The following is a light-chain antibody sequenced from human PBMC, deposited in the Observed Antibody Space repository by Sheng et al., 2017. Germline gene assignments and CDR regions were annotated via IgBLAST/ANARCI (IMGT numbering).Light chain of an antibody. Sequence: EIVLTQSPATLSLSPGDRATLSCRASQSVSNYLAWYQQRPGQAPRILIFDASNRASGTPARFSGSGSGTDFTLTISRLEPEDFAVYYCQQYGGSRTFGQGTKVEI. V-gene: IGKV3-11*01. J-gene: IGKJ1*01. CDR3: QQYGGSRT. CDR2: DAS. CDR1: QSVSNY.